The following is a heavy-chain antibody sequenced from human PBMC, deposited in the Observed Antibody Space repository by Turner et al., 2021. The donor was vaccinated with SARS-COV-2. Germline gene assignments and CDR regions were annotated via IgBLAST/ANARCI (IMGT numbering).Heavy chain of an antibody. V-gene: IGHV2-5*02. CDR1: GFSLSTSGVG. Sequence: HITFKASGPTLVKPTQTLTLTCTFSGFSLSTSGVGVGWIRQPPGKALEWLALIYWDDDKRYSPSLKSRLTITKDTSKNQVVLKMTNMDPVDTATYYCARHIVGAIVDYWGQGTLVTVSS. D-gene: IGHD2-21*01. CDR3: ARHIVGAIVDY. J-gene: IGHJ4*02. CDR2: IYWDDDK.